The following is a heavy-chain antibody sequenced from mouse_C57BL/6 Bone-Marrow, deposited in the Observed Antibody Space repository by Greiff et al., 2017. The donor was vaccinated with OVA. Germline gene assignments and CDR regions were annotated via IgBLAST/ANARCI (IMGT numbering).Heavy chain of an antibody. CDR1: GYTFTSYW. CDR3: ARDTTYFDY. V-gene: IGHV1-64*01. Sequence: QVQLQQPGAELVKPGASVKLSCKASGYTFTSYWLHWVKQRPGQGLEWLGMIHPNSGRTNYNEKLQSKATLTVDKFSSTANMKLSSLTSKDSAVYYCARDTTYFDYWGQGTTFTVSS. J-gene: IGHJ2*01. CDR2: IHPNSGRT. D-gene: IGHD1-1*01.